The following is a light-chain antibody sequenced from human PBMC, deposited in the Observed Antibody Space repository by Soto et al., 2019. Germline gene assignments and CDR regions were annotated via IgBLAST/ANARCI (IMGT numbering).Light chain of an antibody. CDR2: LGS. J-gene: IGKJ1*01. CDR3: MQALQTPRT. V-gene: IGKV2-28*01. Sequence: DIVMTQSPLSLPVTPGEPASISCRSSQSLLHSNGYNYLDWYLQKPGQSPQLLIYLGSNRASGVPDRFSGSGSGTDFTLKISRVEAEDVGIYYCMQALQTPRTFGKGTTVEVK. CDR1: QSLLHSNGYNY.